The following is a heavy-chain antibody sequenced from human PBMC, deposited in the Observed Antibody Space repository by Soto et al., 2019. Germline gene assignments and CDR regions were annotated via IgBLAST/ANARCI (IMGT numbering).Heavy chain of an antibody. CDR1: GFTFSSYS. J-gene: IGHJ4*02. Sequence: GSLRLSCAASGFTFSSYSMNWVRQAPGKGLEWVSSISSSSSYIYYADSVKGRFTISRDNAKNSLYLQMNSLRAEDTAVYYCARVRAYCNNGVCSDPFDYSGQGTMVTVSS. D-gene: IGHD2-8*01. CDR3: ARVRAYCNNGVCSDPFDY. V-gene: IGHV3-21*01. CDR2: ISSSSSYI.